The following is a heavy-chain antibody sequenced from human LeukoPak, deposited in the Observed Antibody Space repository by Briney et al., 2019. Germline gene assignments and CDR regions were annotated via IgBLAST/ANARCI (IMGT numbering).Heavy chain of an antibody. Sequence: NLRETLSLTCAVYGGSFSGYYWSWIRQPPGKGLEWIGYIYYSGSTIYNPSLKSRVTISVDTSKNQFSLKLSSVTAADTAVYYCARWLFYYMDVWGKGTTVTVSS. D-gene: IGHD3-22*01. CDR1: GGSFSGYY. CDR2: IYYSGST. V-gene: IGHV4-59*01. CDR3: ARWLFYYMDV. J-gene: IGHJ6*03.